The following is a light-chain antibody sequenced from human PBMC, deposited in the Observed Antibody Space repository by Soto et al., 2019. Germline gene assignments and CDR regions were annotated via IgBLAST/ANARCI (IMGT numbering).Light chain of an antibody. CDR3: QTWGTGIHV. Sequence: QLVLTQSPSASASLGASVKLTCTLSSGHSSYALAWHQQQPEKGPRYLMKLNSDRSHSKGDGIPDRFSGSSSGAERYLIISSLQSEDEADYYCQTWGTGIHVFGTGTKLTVL. J-gene: IGLJ1*01. CDR2: LNSDRSH. V-gene: IGLV4-69*01. CDR1: SGHSSYA.